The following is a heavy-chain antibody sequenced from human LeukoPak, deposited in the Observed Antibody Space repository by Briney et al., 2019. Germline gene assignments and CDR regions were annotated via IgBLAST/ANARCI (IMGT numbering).Heavy chain of an antibody. CDR3: ARDLFNYDSSGLTY. CDR2: IWYDGSNK. D-gene: IGHD3-22*01. V-gene: IGHV3-33*01. J-gene: IGHJ4*02. Sequence: GGSLRLSCAASGFTFSSYGVHWVRQAPGKGLEWVALIWYDGSNKYYADSVKGRFTISRGNSKNTLYLQINSLRAEDTAVYYCARDLFNYDSSGLTYWGQGTLVTVSS. CDR1: GFTFSSYG.